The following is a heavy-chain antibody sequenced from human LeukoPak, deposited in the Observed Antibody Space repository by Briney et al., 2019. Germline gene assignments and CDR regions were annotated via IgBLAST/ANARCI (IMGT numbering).Heavy chain of an antibody. V-gene: IGHV3-30*01. J-gene: IGHJ4*02. Sequence: GGSLRLSCAASGFTFSTYGMHWVRQAPGKGLEWAAVISYDGSYESYADSVKGRFTISRDNFKNTLYLQMNSLRDEDSAVYYCARELFRDGYNWVDYWGQGTLVTVSS. D-gene: IGHD5-24*01. CDR1: GFTFSTYG. CDR2: ISYDGSYE. CDR3: ARELFRDGYNWVDY.